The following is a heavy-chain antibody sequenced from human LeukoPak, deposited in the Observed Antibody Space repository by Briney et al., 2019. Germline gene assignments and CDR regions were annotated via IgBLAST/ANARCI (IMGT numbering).Heavy chain of an antibody. Sequence: PGGSLRLSCAASGFTFSSYEMNWVRQAPGKGLEWVSYISSSGSTIYYADSVKGRFTISRDNAKNSLYLQMNSLRAEDTAVYYCARGRGGYYYYGMGVWGQGTTVTVSS. CDR1: GFTFSSYE. CDR3: ARGRGGYYYYGMGV. D-gene: IGHD2-15*01. CDR2: ISSSGSTI. V-gene: IGHV3-48*03. J-gene: IGHJ6*02.